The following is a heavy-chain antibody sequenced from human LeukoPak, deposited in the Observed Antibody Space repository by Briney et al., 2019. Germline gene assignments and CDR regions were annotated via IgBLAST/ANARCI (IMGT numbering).Heavy chain of an antibody. V-gene: IGHV3-23*01. D-gene: IGHD6-25*01. CDR2: VSSNGAKT. Sequence: GGSLRLSCAVSGFTFSSYAITWVRQAPGKGLEWVSAVSSNGAKTYYADSVKGRFTISRDNYKNMVFLQMNSLRAEDTAVYYCARDSTGWFDPWGQGTLVTVSS. CDR1: GFTFSSYA. CDR3: ARDSTGWFDP. J-gene: IGHJ5*02.